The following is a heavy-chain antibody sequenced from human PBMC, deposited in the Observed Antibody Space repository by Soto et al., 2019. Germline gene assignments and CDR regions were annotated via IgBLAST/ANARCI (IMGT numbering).Heavy chain of an antibody. V-gene: IGHV3-30-3*01. J-gene: IGHJ4*02. CDR1: GFTFSSYA. Sequence: QVQLVESGGGVVQPGRSLRLSCAASGFTFSSYAMHWVRQAPGKGLEWVAVISYDGGNKYYADSVKGRFTISRDNSKNTLYLQINSLRAEDTAVYYCARPDYGSGSYPDYWGQGTLVNVSS. CDR3: ARPDYGSGSYPDY. D-gene: IGHD3-10*01. CDR2: ISYDGGNK.